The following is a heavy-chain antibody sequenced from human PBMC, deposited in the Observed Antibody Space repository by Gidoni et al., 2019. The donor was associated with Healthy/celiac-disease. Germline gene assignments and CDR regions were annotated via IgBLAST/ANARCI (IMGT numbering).Heavy chain of an antibody. D-gene: IGHD3-3*01. CDR2: INPSGGST. V-gene: IGHV1-46*01. CDR3: ARDGSAYYDFWSGYYHSGWFDP. Sequence: QVQLVQSGAEVKKPGASVKVSCKASGYTFTSYHLPWLRRAPGQGPEWMGIINPSGGSTSYAQKFQGRVTMTRDTSTSTVYMELSSLRSEDTAVYYCARDGSAYYDFWSGYYHSGWFDPWGQGTLVTVSS. CDR1: GYTFTSYH. J-gene: IGHJ5*02.